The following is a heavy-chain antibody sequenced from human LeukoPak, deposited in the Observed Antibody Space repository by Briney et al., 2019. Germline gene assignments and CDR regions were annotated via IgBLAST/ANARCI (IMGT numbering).Heavy chain of an antibody. V-gene: IGHV3-23*01. D-gene: IGHD3-16*01. Sequence: PGGSLRLSCAGSGFPFSSHGMNWVRQAPGKGLEWVSGISPGGGPTYYADSVKGRFTISRDNSKNTLYLQMSSLRAEDTAVYYCAKDLGGWFDPWGQGTLVTVSS. CDR2: ISPGGGPT. CDR1: GFPFSSHG. J-gene: IGHJ5*02. CDR3: AKDLGGWFDP.